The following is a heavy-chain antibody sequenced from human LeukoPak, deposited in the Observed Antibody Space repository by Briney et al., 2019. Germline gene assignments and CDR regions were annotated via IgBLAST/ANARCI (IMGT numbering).Heavy chain of an antibody. Sequence: PSQTLSLTCTVSGGSISSGGYYWSWIRQHPGKGLEWIGYIYYSGSTYYNPSLKSRVTISVDTSKNQFSLKLSSVTAADTAVYYCARDGPGDKGPNYYYGMDVWGQGATVTVSS. CDR1: GGSISSGGYY. CDR2: IYYSGST. D-gene: IGHD4-17*01. J-gene: IGHJ6*02. CDR3: ARDGPGDKGPNYYYGMDV. V-gene: IGHV4-31*03.